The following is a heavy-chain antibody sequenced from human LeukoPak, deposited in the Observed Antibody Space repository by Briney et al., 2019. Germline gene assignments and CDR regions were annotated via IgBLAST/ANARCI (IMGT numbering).Heavy chain of an antibody. D-gene: IGHD2-2*01. CDR1: GFTFSSYG. Sequence: GGSLRLSCAASGFTFSSYGMHWVRQAPGKGLEWVAFIRHDGSDKYYADSVKGRFTISRDNSKDTLYLQMNSLRAEDTAVYYCAPPECSINCWGALHSWDQGTLVTVSS. CDR2: IRHDGSDK. J-gene: IGHJ4*02. V-gene: IGHV3-30*02. CDR3: APPECSINCWGALHS.